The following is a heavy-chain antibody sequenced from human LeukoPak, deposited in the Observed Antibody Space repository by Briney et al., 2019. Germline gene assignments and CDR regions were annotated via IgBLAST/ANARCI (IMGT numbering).Heavy chain of an antibody. D-gene: IGHD2-15*01. J-gene: IGHJ5*02. V-gene: IGHV1-2*06. CDR2: INPNGGGT. CDR3: ARGYCSGGTCYLVENWLDP. CDR1: GYTLTAYY. Sequence: ASVKVSCKASGYTLTAYYIYWVRQAPGQGLEWMGRINPNGGGTDYAQNFQGRVTMTRDKSISTAYMELSRLRSDDTAVYYCARGYCSGGTCYLVENWLDPWGQGTLVTVSS.